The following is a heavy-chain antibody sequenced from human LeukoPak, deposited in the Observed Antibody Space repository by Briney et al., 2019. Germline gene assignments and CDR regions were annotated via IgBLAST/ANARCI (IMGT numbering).Heavy chain of an antibody. D-gene: IGHD5-18*01. J-gene: IGHJ3*02. CDR1: GFTFSSYA. CDR2: ISGSGGST. Sequence: PGGSLRLSCAASGFTFSSYAMSWVRQAPGKGLEWVSGISGSGGSTYYADSVKGRFTISRDNSKSTLYLQINSLRAEDTAVYFCAKDMRAYSYGYDAFDIWGQGTMVTASS. V-gene: IGHV3-23*01. CDR3: AKDMRAYSYGYDAFDI.